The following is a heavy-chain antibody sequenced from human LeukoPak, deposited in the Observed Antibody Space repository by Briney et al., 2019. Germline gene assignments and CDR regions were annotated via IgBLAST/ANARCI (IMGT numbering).Heavy chain of an antibody. Sequence: PGGSLRLSCAASGFTFSIYSMSWVRQAPGKGLEWPSYISTSSTTIYYADSVKGRFTISRDDARNSLSLQMNSLRADDTAVYYCAKEMGYCTGGSCYRWFDSWGQGTLVTVSS. CDR3: AKEMGYCTGGSCYRWFDS. D-gene: IGHD2-15*01. J-gene: IGHJ5*01. CDR2: ISTSSTTI. CDR1: GFTFSIYS. V-gene: IGHV3-48*01.